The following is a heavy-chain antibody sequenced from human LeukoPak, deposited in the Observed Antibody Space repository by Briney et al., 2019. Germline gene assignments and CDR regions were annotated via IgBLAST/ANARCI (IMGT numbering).Heavy chain of an antibody. CDR3: ARENGDPGEDYYYGMDV. CDR2: IYYSGST. J-gene: IGHJ6*02. V-gene: IGHV4-39*07. Sequence: SETLSLTCTVSGGSISSSSYYWGWIRQPPGKGLEWIGSIYYSGSTYYNPSLKSRVTISVDTSKNQFSLKLSSVTAADTAVYYCARENGDPGEDYYYGMDVWGQGTTVTVSS. CDR1: GGSISSSSYY. D-gene: IGHD4-17*01.